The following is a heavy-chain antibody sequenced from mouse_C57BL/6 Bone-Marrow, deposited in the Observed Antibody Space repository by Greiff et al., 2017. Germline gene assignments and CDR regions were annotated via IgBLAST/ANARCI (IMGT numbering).Heavy chain of an antibody. CDR1: GYAFSSYW. CDR2: IYPGSGSI. V-gene: IGHV1-80*01. CDR3: ARHGFLTWFAY. Sequence: VQLQQSGAELVKPGASVKISCKASGYAFSSYWMNWVKQRPGKGLEWIGQIYPGSGSIKYNEKFKDKATLTADKSSSTVYMELSRLTSEDSAVYFCARHGFLTWFAYWGQGTLVTVSA. J-gene: IGHJ3*01.